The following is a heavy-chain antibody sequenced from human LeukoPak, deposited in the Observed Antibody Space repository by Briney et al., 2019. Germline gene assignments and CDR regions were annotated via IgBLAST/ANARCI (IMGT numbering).Heavy chain of an antibody. CDR2: IRSKAYGETA. V-gene: IGHV3-49*03. CDR3: TRDRGAYNLYDY. CDR1: GSTFGDYA. J-gene: IGHJ4*02. Sequence: PGGSLRLSCTASGSTFGDYAMSWIRQAPGKGLEWVGFIRSKAYGETADYAASVKGRFTISRDDSKVIAYLRMNSLKTEDTAVYHCTRDRGAYNLYDYWGQGALVTVSS. D-gene: IGHD1-1*01.